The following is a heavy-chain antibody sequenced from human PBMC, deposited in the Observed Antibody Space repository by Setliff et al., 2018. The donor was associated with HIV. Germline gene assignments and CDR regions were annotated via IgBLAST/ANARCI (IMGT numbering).Heavy chain of an antibody. V-gene: IGHV1-24*01. CDR3: AIGVLQFDD. J-gene: IGHJ6*04. CDR2: IDPEDEKT. Sequence: ASVKVSCKAAGGTFSGHAINWVRQAPGKGLEWMGLIDPEDEKTIYAEKFQGRVTMTEDTSTDTAYMELSSLRSEDTAVYYCAIGVLQFDDWGKGTTVTVSS. CDR1: GGTFSGHA.